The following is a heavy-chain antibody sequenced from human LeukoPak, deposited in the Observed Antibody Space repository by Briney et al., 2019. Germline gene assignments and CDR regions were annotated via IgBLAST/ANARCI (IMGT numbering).Heavy chain of an antibody. CDR3: ASMGATWQFTS. J-gene: IGHJ5*02. Sequence: PGGSLRLSCAASGFTFSNYAMSWVRQAPGKGLEWVSASGSGGNTYYADSVKGRFTISRDNSKNTLYLQMNSLRAEDTAVYYCASMGATWQFTSWGQGTLVTVS. D-gene: IGHD1-26*01. CDR1: GFTFSNYA. V-gene: IGHV3-23*01. CDR2: SGSGGNT.